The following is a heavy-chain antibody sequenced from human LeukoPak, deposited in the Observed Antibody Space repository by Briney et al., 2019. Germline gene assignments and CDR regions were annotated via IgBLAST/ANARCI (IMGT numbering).Heavy chain of an antibody. V-gene: IGHV4-4*07. Sequence: PSETLSLTCTVSGGSISSYYWSWIRQPAGKGLEWIGRIYTSGSTNYNPSLTSRVTMSVDTSKNQFSLKLSSVTAADTAVYYCARHNTPYDSSGYRLYFDYWGQGTLVTVSS. CDR3: ARHNTPYDSSGYRLYFDY. CDR1: GGSISSYY. J-gene: IGHJ4*02. CDR2: IYTSGST. D-gene: IGHD3-22*01.